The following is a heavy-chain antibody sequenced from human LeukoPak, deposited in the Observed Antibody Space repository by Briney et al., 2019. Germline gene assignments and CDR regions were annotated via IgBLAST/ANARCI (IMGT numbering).Heavy chain of an antibody. V-gene: IGHV1-8*01. CDR2: MNPNSGNT. J-gene: IGHJ4*02. CDR1: GYTFTSYD. CDR3: ARESGFYASGSRY. Sequence: GASVKVSCKASGYTFTSYDINWVRQATGQGLEWMGWMNPNSGNTGYAQKFQGRVTMTRGTSINTAYMELSSLRSEDTAIYYCARESGFYASGSRYWGQGTLVTVSS. D-gene: IGHD3-10*01.